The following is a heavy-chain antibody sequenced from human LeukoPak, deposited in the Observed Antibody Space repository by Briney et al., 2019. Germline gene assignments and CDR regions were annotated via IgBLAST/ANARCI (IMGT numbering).Heavy chain of an antibody. CDR2: IKEEGSEI. D-gene: IGHD6-19*01. J-gene: IGHJ5*02. Sequence: GSLILSCAASGFTFSSYWMSWVRPAPGKGLEWVANIKEEGSEINYVDSGKGRFTISRDNAKNSVYLQMNSLRAEDTSVYYCAREGSGRYVGTGAQSWGQGTLVTVSS. CDR1: GFTFSSYW. CDR3: AREGSGRYVGTGAQS. V-gene: IGHV3-7*01.